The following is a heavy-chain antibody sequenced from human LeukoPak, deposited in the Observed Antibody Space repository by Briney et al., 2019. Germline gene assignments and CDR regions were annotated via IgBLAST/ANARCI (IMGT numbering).Heavy chain of an antibody. Sequence: GKSLRLSCATSGFSFRSYAMHWVRQAPGKGLEWVAVIWYDGSNKYYADSVKGRFTIARDNSKNTLYLQMNSLRAEDTAVYYCARDIVATGSDYYGMDVWGQGTTVTVSS. D-gene: IGHD5-12*01. CDR1: GFSFRSYA. CDR3: ARDIVATGSDYYGMDV. CDR2: IWYDGSNK. J-gene: IGHJ6*02. V-gene: IGHV3-33*01.